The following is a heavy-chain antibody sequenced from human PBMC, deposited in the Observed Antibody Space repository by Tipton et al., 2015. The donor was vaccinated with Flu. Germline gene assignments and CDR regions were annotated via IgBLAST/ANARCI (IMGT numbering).Heavy chain of an antibody. Sequence: TLSLTCTVSGDSITSYYWGWVRQPPGKGLEWIGTIYHSGSTYYNPSLKSRLTISVDTSKNQFSLKLISVTAADTAVYYCARHTGDSVRGIIDYWGQGTLVTVSS. V-gene: IGHV4-38-2*02. CDR1: GDSITSYY. CDR3: ARHTGDSVRGIIDY. J-gene: IGHJ4*02. CDR2: IYHSGST. D-gene: IGHD3-10*02.